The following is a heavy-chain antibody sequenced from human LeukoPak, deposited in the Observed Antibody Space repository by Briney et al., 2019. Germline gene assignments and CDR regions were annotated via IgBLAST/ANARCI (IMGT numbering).Heavy chain of an antibody. J-gene: IGHJ6*03. D-gene: IGHD2/OR15-2a*01. V-gene: IGHV3-11*01. Sequence: GGSLRLSCAASGFTFSDYYMSWIRQAPGKGLEWVSYISSSGSTIYYADSVKGRFTISRDNAKNSLYLQMNSLRAEDTAVYYCAGRPSEDGMGNMGINHYYYMDVWGKGTTVTVSS. CDR1: GFTFSDYY. CDR3: AGRPSEDGMGNMGINHYYYMDV. CDR2: ISSSGSTI.